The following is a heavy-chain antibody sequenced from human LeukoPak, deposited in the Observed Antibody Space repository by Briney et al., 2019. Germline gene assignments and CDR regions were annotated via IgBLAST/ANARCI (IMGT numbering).Heavy chain of an antibody. V-gene: IGHV4-59*01. Sequence: SETLSLTCTVSGGSISSYYWSWIRQPPGKGLEWIGYIYYSGSTNYNPSLKSRVTISVNTSKNQFSLRLSSVTAADTAVYYCARVTGYMIEDYFDYWGQGTLVTVPS. J-gene: IGHJ4*02. CDR1: GGSISSYY. D-gene: IGHD3-22*01. CDR3: ARVTGYMIEDYFDY. CDR2: IYYSGST.